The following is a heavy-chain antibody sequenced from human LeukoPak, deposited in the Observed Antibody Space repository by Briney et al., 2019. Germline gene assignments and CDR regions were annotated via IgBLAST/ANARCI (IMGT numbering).Heavy chain of an antibody. CDR3: AREGDYYDSSTLFDY. Sequence: PSETLSLTCTVSGYSISSGYYWGWIRQPPGKGLEWIGSIYHSGSTYYNPSLKSRVTISVDTSKNQFSLKLSSVTAADTAVYYCAREGDYYDSSTLFDYWGQGTLVTVSS. J-gene: IGHJ4*02. D-gene: IGHD3-22*01. CDR2: IYHSGST. V-gene: IGHV4-38-2*02. CDR1: GYSISSGYY.